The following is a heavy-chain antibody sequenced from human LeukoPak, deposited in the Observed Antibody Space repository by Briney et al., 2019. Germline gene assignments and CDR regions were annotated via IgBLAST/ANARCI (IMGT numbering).Heavy chain of an antibody. CDR1: GGTFSSYA. Sequence: SVKVSCKAAGGTFSSYAISWLRQAPGQGLEWMGGIIPIFGTANYAQKFQGRVTITADESTSTAYMELSSLRSEDTAVYYGARGEVVPAAIGAYWGQGTLVTVSS. CDR2: IIPIFGTA. CDR3: ARGEVVPAAIGAY. J-gene: IGHJ4*02. D-gene: IGHD2-2*01. V-gene: IGHV1-69*13.